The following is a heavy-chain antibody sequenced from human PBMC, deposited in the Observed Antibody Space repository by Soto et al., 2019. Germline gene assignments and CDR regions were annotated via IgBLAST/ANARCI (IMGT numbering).Heavy chain of an antibody. V-gene: IGHV4-34*01. Sequence: QVQLQQCGAGLFKPSETLSLTCAVYGGSFSGYYWSWIRQPPGKGLEWIGEGDRRGGTYYNPSLNSRVTISVAASQSLFALKLSSVTDAETAVYYCARGPYGSGIRSPYYNYYMGGWGNGTTVPVSS. J-gene: IGHJ6*03. D-gene: IGHD3-10*01. CDR1: GGSFSGYY. CDR3: ARGPYGSGIRSPYYNYYMGG. CDR2: GDRRGGT.